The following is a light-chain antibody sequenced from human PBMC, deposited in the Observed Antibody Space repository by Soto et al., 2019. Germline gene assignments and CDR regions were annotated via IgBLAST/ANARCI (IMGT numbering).Light chain of an antibody. V-gene: IGLV2-14*01. J-gene: IGLJ2*01. CDR3: SSYTSSSSLDVV. CDR1: SSDVGAYNY. CDR2: DVS. Sequence: QSALTQPASVSGSPGQSITISCTGTSSDVGAYNYVSWYQQHPGKAPKLMIYDVSNRPSGVSNRFSGSKSGNTASLTISGLQAVDEADYYCSSYTSSSSLDVVFGGGTKLTVL.